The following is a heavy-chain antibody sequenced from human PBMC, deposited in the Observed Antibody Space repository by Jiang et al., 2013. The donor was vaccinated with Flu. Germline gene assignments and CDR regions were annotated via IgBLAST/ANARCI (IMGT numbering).Heavy chain of an antibody. D-gene: IGHD6-6*01. V-gene: IGHV1-69*02. CDR1: GGTFSSYT. CDR2: IIPILGIA. CDR3: ARYREYSSSVNWFDP. J-gene: IGHJ5*02. Sequence: GAEVKKPGSSVKVSCKASGGTFSSYTISWVRQAPGQGLEWMGRIIPILGIANYAQKFQGRVTITADKSTSTAYMELSSLRSEDTAVYYCARYREYSSSVNWFDPWGQGTLVTVSS.